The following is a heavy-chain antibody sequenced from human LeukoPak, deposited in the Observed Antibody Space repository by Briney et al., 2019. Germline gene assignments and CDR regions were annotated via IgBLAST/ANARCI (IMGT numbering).Heavy chain of an antibody. J-gene: IGHJ4*02. D-gene: IGHD1-26*01. V-gene: IGHV3-21*05. CDR2: ISGSRSSSYT. CDR1: GFTFSSYS. CDR3: ARRTMGATADY. Sequence: GGSLRLSCAASGFTFSSYSMNWVRQAPGKGLEWVSYISGSRSSSYTNYADSVKGRFTISRDNAKNSLYLQMNSLRAEDTAVYYCARRTMGATADYWGQGTLVTVSS.